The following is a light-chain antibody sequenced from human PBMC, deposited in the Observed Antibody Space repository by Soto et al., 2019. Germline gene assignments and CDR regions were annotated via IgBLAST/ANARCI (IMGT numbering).Light chain of an antibody. CDR3: KQYGKWPPTT. V-gene: IGKV3-15*01. CDR2: DAS. J-gene: IGKJ1*01. Sequence: EILMTQSPATLAASPGERATLSCRASQSVGSKLAWYQQKPGQPPRLVRFDASIRATGVPARFSGGGSGTDFTLTISSLQSEDFALYDCKQYGKWPPTTFGQGTKVEIK. CDR1: QSVGSK.